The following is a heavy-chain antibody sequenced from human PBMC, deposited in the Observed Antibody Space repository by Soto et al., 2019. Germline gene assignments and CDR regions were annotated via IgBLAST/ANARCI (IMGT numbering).Heavy chain of an antibody. J-gene: IGHJ4*02. Sequence: SETLSLTCTVSGGSISSYYWSWIRQPPGKGLEWIGYIYYSGSTNYNPSLKSRVTISVDTSKNQFSLKLSSVTAADTAVYYCARVLRFLEWSERPLVFDYWGQGTLVTVSS. CDR3: ARVLRFLEWSERPLVFDY. CDR1: GGSISSYY. D-gene: IGHD3-3*01. V-gene: IGHV4-59*08. CDR2: IYYSGST.